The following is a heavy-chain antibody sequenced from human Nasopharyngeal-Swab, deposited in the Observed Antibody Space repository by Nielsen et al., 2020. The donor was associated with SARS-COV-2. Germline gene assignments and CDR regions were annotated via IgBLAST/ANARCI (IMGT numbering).Heavy chain of an antibody. V-gene: IGHV1-2*02. D-gene: IGHD4-17*01. CDR2: INLHSRGT. J-gene: IGHJ4*02. Sequence: ASVKVSCKASGYTLTGYYMHWVRQAPGQGLEWMGWINLHSRGTKYAQKFQGRVTMTSDTSINTAYMELRRLRSDDTAVYYCARDDYGDYGYFGHWGQGTLVTVSS. CDR3: ARDDYGDYGYFGH. CDR1: GYTLTGYY.